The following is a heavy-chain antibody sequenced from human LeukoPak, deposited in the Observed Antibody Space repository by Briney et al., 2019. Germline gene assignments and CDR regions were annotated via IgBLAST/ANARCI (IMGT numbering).Heavy chain of an antibody. CDR1: GGSISSYY. J-gene: IGHJ4*02. Sequence: SETLSLTCTVSGGSISSYYWSWIRQPPREVLEWIGYIYYSGSTNYNPSLKSRVTISVDTSKNQFSLKLSSVTAADTAVYYCARGTWNYVDFDYWGQGTLVTVSS. CDR3: ARGTWNYVDFDY. V-gene: IGHV4-59*01. D-gene: IGHD1-7*01. CDR2: IYYSGST.